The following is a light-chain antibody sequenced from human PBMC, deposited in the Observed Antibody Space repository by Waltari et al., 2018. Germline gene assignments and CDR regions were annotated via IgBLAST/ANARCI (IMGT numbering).Light chain of an antibody. Sequence: TVVTQSPATLSMSPGERATLSCRTSQTIGFSLAWYQQKPGQAPRLLIYHASTRATGIPDRFSGSGSESDFTLTISSLQSEDVAVYYCQQYNNWPPGTFGQGTKVEI. CDR3: QQYNNWPPGT. CDR2: HAS. J-gene: IGKJ1*01. CDR1: QTIGFS. V-gene: IGKV3-15*01.